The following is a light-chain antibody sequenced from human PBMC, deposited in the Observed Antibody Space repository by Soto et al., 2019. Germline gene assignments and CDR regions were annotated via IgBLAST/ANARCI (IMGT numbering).Light chain of an antibody. J-gene: IGLJ1*01. CDR1: SSDVGYHNY. CDR3: SSYAGSNNLV. V-gene: IGLV2-8*01. CDR2: EVS. Sequence: QSVLTQPASVSGSPGQSITISCTGNSSDVGYHNYVSWYRQHPGKAPRLMIYEVSKRPSGVPDRFSGSKSGNTASLTVSGLQAEDEADYYCSSYAGSNNLVFGTGTKLTVL.